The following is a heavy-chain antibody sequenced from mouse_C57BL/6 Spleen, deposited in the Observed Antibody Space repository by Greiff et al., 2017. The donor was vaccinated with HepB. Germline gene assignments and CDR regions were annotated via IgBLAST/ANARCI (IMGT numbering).Heavy chain of an antibody. CDR3: AAYYYGSSSALAWFAY. J-gene: IGHJ3*01. D-gene: IGHD1-1*01. Sequence: QVQLKQPGAELVKPGASVKLSCKASGYTFTSYWMHWVKQRPGQGLEWIGMIHPNSGSTNYNEKFKSKATLTVDKSSSTAYMQLSSLTSEDSAVYYCAAYYYGSSSALAWFAYWGQGTLVTVSA. V-gene: IGHV1-64*01. CDR2: IHPNSGST. CDR1: GYTFTSYW.